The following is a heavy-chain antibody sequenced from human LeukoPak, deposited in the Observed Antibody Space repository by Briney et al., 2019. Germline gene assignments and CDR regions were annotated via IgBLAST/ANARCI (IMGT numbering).Heavy chain of an antibody. Sequence: GGSLRLSCAASGFTFSDYYMSWIRQAPGKGLEWVSYISSSGSTIYYADSVKGRFTISRDNAKNPLYLQMNSLRAEDTAVYYCAGESGGNPPNYYYYYMDVWGKGTTVTVSS. V-gene: IGHV3-11*04. D-gene: IGHD4-23*01. CDR3: AGESGGNPPNYYYYYMDV. CDR1: GFTFSDYY. CDR2: ISSSGSTI. J-gene: IGHJ6*03.